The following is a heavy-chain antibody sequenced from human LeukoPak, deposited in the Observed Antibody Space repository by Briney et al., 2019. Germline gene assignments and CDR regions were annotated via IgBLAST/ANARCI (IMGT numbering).Heavy chain of an antibody. Sequence: GMSLRLSCAASGFTFFTYSMHWVRHAPGKGLEWLAVSSFDENNKYYADSVRGRFTISRDNSKNTVYLQMDSLRPEDTAIYYCAKDPNQLLLRAFDIWGQGTMVTVSS. J-gene: IGHJ3*02. CDR3: AKDPNQLLLRAFDI. CDR1: GFTFFTYS. D-gene: IGHD2-2*01. CDR2: SSFDENNK. V-gene: IGHV3-30*18.